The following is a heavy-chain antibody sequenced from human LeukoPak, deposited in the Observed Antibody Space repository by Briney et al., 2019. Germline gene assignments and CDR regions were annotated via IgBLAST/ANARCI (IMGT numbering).Heavy chain of an antibody. D-gene: IGHD3-10*01. CDR3: ARGRPNGMVRGVIIGYYYMDV. J-gene: IGHJ6*03. CDR1: GGSISSSSYY. Sequence: SETLSLTCTVSGGSISSSSYYWSWIRQPPGKGLEWIGEINHSGSTNYNPSLKSRVTISVDTSKNQFSLKLSSVTAADTAVYYCARGRPNGMVRGVIIGYYYMDVWGKGTTVTVSS. V-gene: IGHV4-39*07. CDR2: INHSGST.